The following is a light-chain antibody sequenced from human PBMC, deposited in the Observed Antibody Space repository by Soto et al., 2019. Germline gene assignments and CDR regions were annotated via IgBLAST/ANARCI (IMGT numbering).Light chain of an antibody. J-gene: IGLJ2*01. V-gene: IGLV2-14*01. Sequence: QSALTQPASISGSPGQSITISCTGTSSDVGAYDYVSWYQQYPGTVPKLMIYDVINRPSGVSNRFSGLKSGNTAFLTISGLQAEDEADYYCSSDTTKSTVLFGGGTKVTVL. CDR1: SSDVGAYDY. CDR2: DVI. CDR3: SSDTTKSTVL.